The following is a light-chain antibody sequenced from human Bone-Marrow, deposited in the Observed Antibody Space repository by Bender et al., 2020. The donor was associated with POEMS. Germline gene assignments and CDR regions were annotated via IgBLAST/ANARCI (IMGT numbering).Light chain of an antibody. Sequence: QSVLTQPPSASGTPGQRVTISCSGSNSNIGTNAVNWYQQFPGTAPKLLIYSDNQRPSGVPARFYAFKSGTSASLAISGLQSEDEADYYCARWDAGLGGGVFGGGTKRTV. J-gene: IGLJ3*02. CDR2: SDN. CDR3: ARWDAGLGGGV. CDR1: NSNIGTNA. V-gene: IGLV1-44*01.